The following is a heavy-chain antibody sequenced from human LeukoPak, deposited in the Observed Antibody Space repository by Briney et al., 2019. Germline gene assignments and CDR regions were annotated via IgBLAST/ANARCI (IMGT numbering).Heavy chain of an antibody. CDR1: GFTFSSYG. CDR3: ARVNLANDAFDI. CDR2: ISGSGGST. J-gene: IGHJ3*02. Sequence: GGSLRLSCAASGFTFSSYGMSWVRQAPGKGLEWVSAISGSGGSTYYADSVKGRFTISRDNSKNTLYLQMNSLRAEDTAVYYCARVNLANDAFDIWGQGTMVTVSS. V-gene: IGHV3-23*01. D-gene: IGHD1-14*01.